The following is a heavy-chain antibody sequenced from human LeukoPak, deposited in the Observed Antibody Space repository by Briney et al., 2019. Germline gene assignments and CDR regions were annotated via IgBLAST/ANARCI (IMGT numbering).Heavy chain of an antibody. CDR2: IYYSGST. CDR3: ARDRDY. CDR1: GGSISSYY. V-gene: IGHV4-59*01. J-gene: IGHJ4*02. Sequence: KTSETLPLTCTVSGGSISSYYWSWIRQPPGKGLEWIGYIYYSGSTNYNPSLKSRVTISVDTSKNQFSLKLSSVTAADTAVYYCARDRDYWGQGTLVTVSS.